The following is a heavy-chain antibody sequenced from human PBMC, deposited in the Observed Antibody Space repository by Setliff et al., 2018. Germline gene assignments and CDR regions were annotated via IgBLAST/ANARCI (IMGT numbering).Heavy chain of an antibody. J-gene: IGHJ6*03. CDR2: IYPGDSDT. CDR3: ARVYAAVVGYYYYYMDV. CDR1: GYSFSNFW. D-gene: IGHD6-19*01. Sequence: PGESLKISCKGSGYSFSNFWIGWVRQMPGKGLEWMGIIYPGDSDTRYSPSFQGQVTFSADKSISTAYLQWSSLKASDTAMYYCARVYAAVVGYYYYYMDVWGKGTTVTVSS. V-gene: IGHV5-51*01.